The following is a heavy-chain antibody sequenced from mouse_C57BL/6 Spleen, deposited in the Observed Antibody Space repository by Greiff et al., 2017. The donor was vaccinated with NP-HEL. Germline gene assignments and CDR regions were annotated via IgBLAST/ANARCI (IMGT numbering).Heavy chain of an antibody. V-gene: IGHV5-4*01. CDR1: GFTFSSYA. Sequence: EVQRVESGGGLVKPGGSLKLSCAASGFTFSSYAMSWVRQTPEKRLEWVATISDGGSYTYYPDNVKGRFTISRDNAKNNLYLQMSHLTSEDTAMYYCARVDGWEYCDYWGQGTTLTVSS. CDR2: ISDGGSYT. CDR3: ARVDGWEYCDY. D-gene: IGHD1-2*01. J-gene: IGHJ2*01.